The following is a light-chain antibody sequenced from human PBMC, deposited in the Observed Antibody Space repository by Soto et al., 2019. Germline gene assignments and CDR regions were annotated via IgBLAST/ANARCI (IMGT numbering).Light chain of an antibody. CDR3: QQYYSYPRT. Sequence: EVVFTQSPGTLSLSPGERATLSCRASQLLSISYIAWYQHKPGQAPRLLVQGASRRATGIPDRFSGSGSGTDFTLTISCLQSEDFATYYCQQYYSYPRTFGQGTKVDIK. CDR1: QLLSISY. J-gene: IGKJ1*01. CDR2: GAS. V-gene: IGKV3-20*01.